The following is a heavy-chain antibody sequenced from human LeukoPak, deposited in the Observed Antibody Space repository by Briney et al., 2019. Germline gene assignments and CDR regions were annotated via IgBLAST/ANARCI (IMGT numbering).Heavy chain of an antibody. CDR3: ARHLSSGYYDSSGYPDHFDY. V-gene: IGHV4-39*01. CDR2: IYYSGST. J-gene: IGHJ4*02. D-gene: IGHD3-22*01. Sequence: SETLSLTCTVSGDSINSNNYYWGWIRQPPGKGLEWIGYIYYSGSTNYNPSLKSRVTISVDTSKNQFSLKLSSVTAADTAVYYCARHLSSGYYDSSGYPDHFDYWGQGTLVTVSS. CDR1: GDSINSNNYY.